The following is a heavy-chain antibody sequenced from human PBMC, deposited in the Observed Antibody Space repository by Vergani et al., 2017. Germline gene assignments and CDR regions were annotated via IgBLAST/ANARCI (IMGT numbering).Heavy chain of an antibody. V-gene: IGHV3-15*01. Sequence: EVKLLASGGGLVQPGGSLRLSCAASGFTFSNAWMSWVRQAPGKGLEWVGRIKSKTDGGTTDYAAPVKGSFTIPRDDSKNTLYLQMNSLKTEDTAVYYCAKNDDSWTGYSHFDYWGQGTLVTVSS. CDR2: IKSKTDGGTT. D-gene: IGHD3-9*01. CDR1: GFTFSNAW. CDR3: AKNDDSWTGYSHFDY. J-gene: IGHJ4*02.